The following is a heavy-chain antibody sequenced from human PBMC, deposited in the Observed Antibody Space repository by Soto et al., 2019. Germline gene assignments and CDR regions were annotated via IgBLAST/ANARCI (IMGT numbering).Heavy chain of an antibody. J-gene: IGHJ6*03. CDR2: IYSGGST. CDR3: ARVAGRRPYYYYMDV. D-gene: IGHD2-15*01. CDR1: GFTVSSNY. Sequence: EVQLVESGGGLVQPGGSLRLSCAASGFTVSSNYMSWVRQAPGKGLEWVSVIYSGGSTYYADSVKGRFTISRHNSKNTLYLQMNSLRAEDTAVYYCARVAGRRPYYYYMDVWGKGTTVTVSS. V-gene: IGHV3-53*04.